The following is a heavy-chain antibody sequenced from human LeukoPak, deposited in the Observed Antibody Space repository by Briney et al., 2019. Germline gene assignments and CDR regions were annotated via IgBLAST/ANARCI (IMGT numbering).Heavy chain of an antibody. J-gene: IGHJ4*02. CDR2: ISYDGSNK. Sequence: PGRSLRPSCAASGFTFSSYGMHWVRQAPGKGLEWVAVISYDGSNKYYADSVKGRFTISRDNSKNTLYLQMNSLRAEDTAVYYCAKDSGSYATYFDYWGQGTLVTVSS. CDR3: AKDSGSYATYFDY. V-gene: IGHV3-30*18. CDR1: GFTFSSYG. D-gene: IGHD1-26*01.